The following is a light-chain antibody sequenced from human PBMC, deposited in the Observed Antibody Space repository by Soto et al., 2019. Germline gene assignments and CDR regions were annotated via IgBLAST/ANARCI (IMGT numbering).Light chain of an antibody. CDR2: SSY. V-gene: IGLV1-44*01. J-gene: IGLJ1*01. CDR1: SSNIGSNT. CDR3: SSYAHGSTYV. Sequence: QSVLTQPPSVSGTPGQRVTISCSGSSSNIGSNTVNWYQQFPGTAPRLLIYSSYQRPSGVPDRFSGSQSGTSASLAISGLQSDDEADYYCSSYAHGSTYVFGTGTKVTVL.